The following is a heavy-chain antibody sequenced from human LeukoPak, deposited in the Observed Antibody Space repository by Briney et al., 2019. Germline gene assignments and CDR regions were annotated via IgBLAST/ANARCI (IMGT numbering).Heavy chain of an antibody. V-gene: IGHV1-2*02. CDR2: MNPNSGGT. Sequence: ASVKVSCKASGYTFTSYDINWVRQATGQGLEWMGWMNPNSGGTNYAQKFQGRVTMTRDTSISTAYMELSRLRSDDTAVYYCAREPHYYDSSGYYVKNWFDPWGQGTLVTVSS. CDR1: GYTFTSYD. D-gene: IGHD3-22*01. J-gene: IGHJ5*02. CDR3: AREPHYYDSSGYYVKNWFDP.